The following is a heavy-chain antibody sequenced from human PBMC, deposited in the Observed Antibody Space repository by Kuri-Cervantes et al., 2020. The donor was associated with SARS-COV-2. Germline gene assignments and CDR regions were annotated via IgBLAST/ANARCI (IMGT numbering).Heavy chain of an antibody. Sequence: GGSLRLSCAASGFTFSSYSMNWVRQAPGKGLEWVSYISSSSSTIYYADSVKGRFTISRDNAKNSLYLQMNSLRDEDTAVYYCARDANYGSRLPRKFDYWGQETLSPSPQ. CDR2: ISSSSSTI. CDR1: GFTFSSYS. D-gene: IGHD5-12*01. CDR3: ARDANYGSRLPRKFDY. V-gene: IGHV3-48*02. J-gene: IGHJ4*02.